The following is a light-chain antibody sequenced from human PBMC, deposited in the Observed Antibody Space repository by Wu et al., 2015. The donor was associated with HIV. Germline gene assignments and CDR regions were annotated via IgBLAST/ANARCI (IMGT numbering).Light chain of an antibody. CDR1: QSVSSNY. CDR3: QQYGSSPWT. Sequence: EIVLTQSPGTLSLSPGERATLSCRASQSVSSNYLAWYQQKPGQAPRLLIYGASSRATGIPDRFSGSGSGTDFTLTISRLEPEDFAVYYCQQYGSSPWTFGQ. J-gene: IGKJ1*01. V-gene: IGKV3-20*01. CDR2: GAS.